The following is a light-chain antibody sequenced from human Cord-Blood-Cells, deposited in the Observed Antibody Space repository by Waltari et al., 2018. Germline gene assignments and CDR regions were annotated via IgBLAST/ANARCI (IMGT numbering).Light chain of an antibody. V-gene: IGKV3-20*01. J-gene: IGKJ2*01. CDR1: QSVSSSY. CDR2: GAS. CDR3: QQYGSSPYT. Sequence: EIVLTQSPGTLSLSPGERATPSCRASQSVSSSYLAWYQQKPGQAPRLLIYGASSRATGIPDRFSGSGSGTDFTLTISRLGPEDFAVYYCQQYGSSPYTFGQGTKLEIK.